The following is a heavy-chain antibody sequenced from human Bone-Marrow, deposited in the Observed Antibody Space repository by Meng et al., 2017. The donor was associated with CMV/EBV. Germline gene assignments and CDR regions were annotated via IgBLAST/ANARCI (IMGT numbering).Heavy chain of an antibody. J-gene: IGHJ4*02. CDR1: GFTFSSYS. CDR2: ISSSSSYI. Sequence: GGSLRLSCAASGFTFSSYSMNWVRQAPGKGLEWVSSISSSSSYIYYADSVKGRFTISRDNAKNSLYLQMNSLRAEDTAVYYCARMTGITMVRGVIYYFDYWGQGTLVTVS. CDR3: ARMTGITMVRGVIYYFDY. D-gene: IGHD3-10*01. V-gene: IGHV3-21*01.